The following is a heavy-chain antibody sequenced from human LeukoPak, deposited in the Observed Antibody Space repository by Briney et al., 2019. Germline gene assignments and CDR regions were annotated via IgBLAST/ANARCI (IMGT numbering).Heavy chain of an antibody. CDR3: ATNFWSGYYYL. CDR1: GYTLIELS. V-gene: IGHV1-24*01. D-gene: IGHD3-3*01. Sequence: ASVKVSCKVSGYTLIELSMHWVRLAPGKGLEWMGGFDPEDGETIYAQKFQGRVTMTEDTSTDTAYMELSSLRSEDTGVYYCATNFWSGYYYLWGQGTLVTVSS. J-gene: IGHJ4*02. CDR2: FDPEDGET.